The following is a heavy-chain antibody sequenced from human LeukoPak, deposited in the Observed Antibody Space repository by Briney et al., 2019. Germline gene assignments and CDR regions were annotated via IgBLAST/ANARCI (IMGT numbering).Heavy chain of an antibody. V-gene: IGHV1-69*15. CDR3: ARDKLWEDVDTAMVD. CDR2: IIPIFGTA. J-gene: IGHJ4*02. Sequence: SVKVSCKASGGTFSSYAINWVRQAPGQGLEWMGRIIPIFGTANYAQKFQGRVTITSDESTSTAYMELSSLRSADTAVYYCARDKLWEDVDTAMVDWGQGTVVSVSS. D-gene: IGHD5-18*01. CDR1: GGTFSSYA.